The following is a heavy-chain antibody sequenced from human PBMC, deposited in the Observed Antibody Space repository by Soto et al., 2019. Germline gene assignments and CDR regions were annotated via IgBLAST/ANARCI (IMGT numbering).Heavy chain of an antibody. V-gene: IGHV1-69*02. CDR2: IIPILGIA. CDR3: AGGPVYSSSWPNWFDP. CDR1: GGTFSSYT. Sequence: QVQLVQSGAEVKKPGSSVKVSCKASGGTFSSYTISWVRQAPGQGLEWMGRIIPILGIANYAQKFQGRVTITADKSTSTAYMKLSSLRSEDTAVYYCAGGPVYSSSWPNWFDPWGQGTLVTVSS. J-gene: IGHJ5*02. D-gene: IGHD6-13*01.